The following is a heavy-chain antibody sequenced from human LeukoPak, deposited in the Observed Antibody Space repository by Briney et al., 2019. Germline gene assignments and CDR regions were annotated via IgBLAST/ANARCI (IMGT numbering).Heavy chain of an antibody. V-gene: IGHV4-34*01. CDR2: INHSGST. D-gene: IGHD3-16*01. CDR1: GGSFSGYY. Sequence: SETLSLTCAVYGGSFSGYYWSWIRQPPGKGLEWIGEINHSGSTNYNPSLKSRVTVSVDTSKNQFSLKLSSVTAADTAVYYCARGPGPLGYWGQGTLVTVSS. J-gene: IGHJ4*02. CDR3: ARGPGPLGY.